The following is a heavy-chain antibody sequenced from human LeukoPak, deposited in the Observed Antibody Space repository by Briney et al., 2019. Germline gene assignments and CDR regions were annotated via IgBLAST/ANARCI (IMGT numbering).Heavy chain of an antibody. D-gene: IGHD3-16*01. CDR1: GFTFSSYA. Sequence: PGGSLRLSCAASGFTFSSYAMSWVRQAPGKGLEWVSAISGSGGSTYYADSVKGRFTISRDSSKNTLYLQMNSLRAEDTAVYYCAKEGDYVWGSYGNWFDPWGQGTLVTVSS. CDR2: ISGSGGST. CDR3: AKEGDYVWGSYGNWFDP. V-gene: IGHV3-23*01. J-gene: IGHJ5*02.